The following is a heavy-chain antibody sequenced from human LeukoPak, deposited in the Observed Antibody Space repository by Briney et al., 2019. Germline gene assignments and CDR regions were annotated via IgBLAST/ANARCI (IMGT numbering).Heavy chain of an antibody. CDR2: IYYSGST. Sequence: SETLSLTCTVSGGSISSGDYYWSWIRQPPGKGLEWIGYIYYSGSTYYNPSLKSRVTISVDTSKNQFSLKLSSVTAADTAVYYCASHRVRGWQPRSTWFDPWGQGTLVTVSS. D-gene: IGHD2-15*01. CDR3: ASHRVRGWQPRSTWFDP. J-gene: IGHJ5*02. CDR1: GGSISSGDYY. V-gene: IGHV4-30-4*01.